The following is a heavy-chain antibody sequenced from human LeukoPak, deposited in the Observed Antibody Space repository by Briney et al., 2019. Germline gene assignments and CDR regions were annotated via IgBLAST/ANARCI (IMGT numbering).Heavy chain of an antibody. D-gene: IGHD6-19*01. Sequence: SETLSLTCTVSGGSISSYYWSWIRQPAGKGLEWIGRIYTSGSTNYNPSLKSRVTISVDTSKNQFSLKLSSVTAADTAVYYCARDRAGDSSGWDLYYYYYMDVWGKGTTVTVSS. CDR2: IYTSGST. CDR1: GGSISSYY. J-gene: IGHJ6*03. V-gene: IGHV4-4*07. CDR3: ARDRAGDSSGWDLYYYYYMDV.